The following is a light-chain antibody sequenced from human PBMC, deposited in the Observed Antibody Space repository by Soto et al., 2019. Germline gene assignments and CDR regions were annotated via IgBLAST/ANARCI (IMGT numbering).Light chain of an antibody. J-gene: IGKJ1*01. V-gene: IGKV3-11*01. CDR2: DAS. CDR3: QQRGNRPPWT. Sequence: EIVLTQSPATLSLSPGEIATLSCSASQSVVKYLVWYQQKPGQAPRLLIYDASNRATGIPARFSGSGSGTDFTLTISSLEPEDFAVYYCQQRGNRPPWTFGQGTKVDIK. CDR1: QSVVKY.